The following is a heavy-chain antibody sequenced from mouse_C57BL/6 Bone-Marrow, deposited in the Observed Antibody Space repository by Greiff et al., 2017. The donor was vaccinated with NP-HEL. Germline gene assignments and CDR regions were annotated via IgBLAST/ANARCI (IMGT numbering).Heavy chain of an antibody. J-gene: IGHJ4*01. V-gene: IGHV1-64*01. Sequence: QVQLQQPGAELVKPGASVKLSCKASGYTFTSYWMHWVTQRPGQGLEWIGMIHPNSGSTNYNEKFKSKATLTVDNSSSTAYMQLSSLTSEDSAVYYCARDWYYAMDYWGQGTSVTVSS. D-gene: IGHD4-1*01. CDR1: GYTFTSYW. CDR3: ARDWYYAMDY. CDR2: IHPNSGST.